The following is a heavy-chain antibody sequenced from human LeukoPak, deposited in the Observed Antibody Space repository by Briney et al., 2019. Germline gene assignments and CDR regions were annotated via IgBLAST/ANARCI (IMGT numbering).Heavy chain of an antibody. J-gene: IGHJ4*02. CDR1: GFTFSSYA. CDR3: AKDLGLYCSSTSCQGDY. CDR2: ISGSGGST. Sequence: PGGSLRLSCAASGFTFSSYAMSWVRQAPGKGLEWVSAISGSGGSTYYADSVKGRFTISRDNSKNTLYLQMNSLRADDTAVYYCAKDLGLYCSSTSCQGDYWGQGTLVTVSS. V-gene: IGHV3-23*01. D-gene: IGHD2-2*01.